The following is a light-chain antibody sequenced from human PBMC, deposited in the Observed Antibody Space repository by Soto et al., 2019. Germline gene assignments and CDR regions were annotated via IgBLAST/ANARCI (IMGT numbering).Light chain of an antibody. V-gene: IGKV4-1*01. Sequence: DIVMTQSPDSLAVSLGETATINCKSSQSLLFSLNNLDYLAWYQQKPGQPPRLLIYWASTRESGVPDRFSGSGSGTDFTLSIFRLQDEDVAVYYCQQYYTTPYTFGPGTRVEIK. CDR3: QQYYTTPYT. CDR2: WAS. CDR1: QSLLFSLNNLDY. J-gene: IGKJ3*01.